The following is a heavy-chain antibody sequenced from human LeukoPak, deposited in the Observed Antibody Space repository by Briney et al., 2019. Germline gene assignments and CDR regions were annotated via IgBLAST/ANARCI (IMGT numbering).Heavy chain of an antibody. D-gene: IGHD3-3*01. V-gene: IGHV3-7*01. CDR1: GFTFSSYW. CDR3: ARVNRGLDWATWTYFDY. J-gene: IGHJ4*02. Sequence: GGSLRLSCAASGFTFSSYWMSWVRQAPGKGLEWVANIKQNGSEQSSVDSVKGRFTISRDNPKNSLYLQMNSLRAEDTAVYYCARVNRGLDWATWTYFDYWGQGTLVTVSS. CDR2: IKQNGSEQ.